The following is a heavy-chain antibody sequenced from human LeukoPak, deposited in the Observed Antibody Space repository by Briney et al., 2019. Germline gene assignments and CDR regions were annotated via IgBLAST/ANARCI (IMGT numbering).Heavy chain of an antibody. V-gene: IGHV3-23*01. D-gene: IGHD3/OR15-3a*01. J-gene: IGHJ3*02. CDR1: GFTFSSYN. Sequence: GGSLRLSCAASGFTFSSYNMSWVRQAPGKGLEWVSYISGSGVSTYYADYVKGRFTLSRDNSKNTLYLQINSLRAEDTAVYYCAKQWRGTGDAFDIWGQGTMVTVSS. CDR2: ISGSGVST. CDR3: AKQWRGTGDAFDI.